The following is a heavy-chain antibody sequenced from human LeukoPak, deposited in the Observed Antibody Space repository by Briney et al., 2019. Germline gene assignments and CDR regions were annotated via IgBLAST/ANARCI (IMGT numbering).Heavy chain of an antibody. V-gene: IGHV1-2*02. Sequence: ASVKVSCKASGYTFTSYDINWVRQATGQGLEWMGWMNPNSGGTNYAQKFQGRVTMTRDTSISTAYMELSRLRSDDTAVYYCARAKYYYGSGSSLTYYYYYGMDVWGKGTTVTVSS. CDR2: MNPNSGGT. D-gene: IGHD3-10*01. CDR3: ARAKYYYGSGSSLTYYYYYGMDV. CDR1: GYTFTSYD. J-gene: IGHJ6*04.